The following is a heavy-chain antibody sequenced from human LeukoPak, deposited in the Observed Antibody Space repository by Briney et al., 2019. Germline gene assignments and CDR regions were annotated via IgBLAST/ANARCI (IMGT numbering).Heavy chain of an antibody. CDR3: ARGRGVPEVAAHAFDI. V-gene: IGHV1-46*01. J-gene: IGHJ3*02. D-gene: IGHD2-15*01. CDR2: INPSGGST. Sequence: GASVKVSCKASGYTFTSYYMHWVRQAPGQGLEWMGIINPSGGSTSYAQKFQGRVTMTRDMSTSTVYMELSSLRSEDTAVYYCARGRGVPEVAAHAFDIWGQGTMATVSS. CDR1: GYTFTSYY.